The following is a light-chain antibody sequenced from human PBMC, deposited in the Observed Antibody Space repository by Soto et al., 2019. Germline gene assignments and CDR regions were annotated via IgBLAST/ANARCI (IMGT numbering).Light chain of an antibody. V-gene: IGLV1-47*01. CDR1: SSNIGSNY. CDR2: RNN. CDR3: CSYAGNFIWV. J-gene: IGLJ3*02. Sequence: QSVLTQPPSASGTPGQRVNISCSGSSSNIGSNYVYWYRQFPGTAPKLLIQRNNQRPSGVPARFSGSKSGTSASLAISGLRSEDEADYYCCSYAGNFIWVFGGGTKVTVL.